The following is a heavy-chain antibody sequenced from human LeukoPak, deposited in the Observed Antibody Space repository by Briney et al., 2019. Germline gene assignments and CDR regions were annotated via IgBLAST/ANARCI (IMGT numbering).Heavy chain of an antibody. CDR1: GFTFSSYA. CDR3: AKTKQWLVRLTGDYFDY. J-gene: IGHJ4*02. CDR2: ISGSGGSS. V-gene: IGHV3-23*01. D-gene: IGHD6-19*01. Sequence: GGSLRLSCAVSGFTFSSYAMSWVRQAPGKGLEWVSAISGSGGSSYYADSVKGRFTISRDNSKNTLYLQMNSLRAEDTAVYYCAKTKQWLVRLTGDYFDYWGQGTLVTVSS.